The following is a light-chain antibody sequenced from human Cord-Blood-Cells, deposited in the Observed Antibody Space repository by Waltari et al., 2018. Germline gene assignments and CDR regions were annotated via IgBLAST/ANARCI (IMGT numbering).Light chain of an antibody. CDR2: DVS. V-gene: IGLV2-14*01. CDR1: SREVGGYNY. CDR3: SSYTSSSTVV. Sequence: QSALPQPASVSVSPGQSMTISCTGTSREVGGYNYVSCYQQHPGKAPKLMIYDVSNRPSGDSNRFSGSKSGNTASLTISGLQAEDEADYYCSSYTSSSTVVF. J-gene: IGLJ2*01.